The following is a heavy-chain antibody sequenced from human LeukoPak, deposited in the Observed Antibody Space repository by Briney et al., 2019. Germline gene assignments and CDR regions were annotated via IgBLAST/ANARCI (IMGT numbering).Heavy chain of an antibody. Sequence: SETLSLTCAVYGGSFSGYYWSWIRQPPGKGLEWIGEINHSGSTNYNPSLKSRVTISVDTSKNQFSLKLSSVTAADTAVYYCARDEAEATGDAFDIWGQGTMVTVSS. CDR3: ARDEAEATGDAFDI. CDR1: GGSFSGYY. J-gene: IGHJ3*02. CDR2: INHSGST. V-gene: IGHV4-34*01. D-gene: IGHD6-25*01.